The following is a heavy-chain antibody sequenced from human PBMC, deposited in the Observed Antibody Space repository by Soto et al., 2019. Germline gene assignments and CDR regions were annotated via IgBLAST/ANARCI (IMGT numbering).Heavy chain of an antibody. J-gene: IGHJ6*02. CDR1: GFTFSSYG. D-gene: IGHD3-22*01. V-gene: IGHV3-33*01. CDR3: ARERFHDSSGYDNYYYYYGMDV. CDR2: IWYDGSIK. Sequence: GGSLRLSCAASGFTFSSYGMHWVRQAPGKGLEWVAVIWYDGSIKYYADSVKGRFTISRDNSKNTLYLQMNSLRAEDTAVYYCARERFHDSSGYDNYYYYYGMDVWGQGTTVTVSS.